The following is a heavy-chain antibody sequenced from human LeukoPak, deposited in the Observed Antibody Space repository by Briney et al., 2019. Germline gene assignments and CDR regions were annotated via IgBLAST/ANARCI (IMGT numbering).Heavy chain of an antibody. J-gene: IGHJ4*02. CDR3: ARAYYYDSSAAIDY. V-gene: IGHV4-34*01. CDR1: GGSFSGYY. CDR2: INHRGGT. Sequence: SETLSLTCGVYGGSFSGYYWTWIRQPPGMGLEWIGEINHRGGTGYNPSLKSRVTMSVDTPKNVFSLKLTSVTAADTAVYYCARAYYYDSSAAIDYWGQGILVTVSS. D-gene: IGHD3-22*01.